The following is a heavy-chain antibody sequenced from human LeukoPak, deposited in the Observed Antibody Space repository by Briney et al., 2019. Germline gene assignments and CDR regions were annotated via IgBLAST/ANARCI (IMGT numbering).Heavy chain of an antibody. D-gene: IGHD2-2*01. Sequence: SETLSLTCAVYGGSFSGYYWSWIRQPPGKGLEWIGEINHSGSTNYNASLKSRVTISVDTSKNQFSLKLSSVTAADTAVYYCGSAPYQLPEGWGQGTLVTVSP. CDR2: INHSGST. CDR1: GGSFSGYY. J-gene: IGHJ4*02. V-gene: IGHV4-34*01. CDR3: GSAPYQLPEG.